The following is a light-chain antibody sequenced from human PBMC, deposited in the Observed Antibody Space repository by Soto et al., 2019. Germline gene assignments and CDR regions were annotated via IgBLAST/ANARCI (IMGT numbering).Light chain of an antibody. Sequence: ETLLTQSPGTLSLSPGERATLSCRASQSVSANYLAWYHQKPGQPPRLLVYGASSRATGIPDRFSGSGSGTDFTLTISSLQPEDFATYYCLQHKSYPIAFGHGTKVDIK. J-gene: IGKJ1*01. CDR3: LQHKSYPIA. CDR2: GAS. V-gene: IGKV3-20*01. CDR1: QSVSANY.